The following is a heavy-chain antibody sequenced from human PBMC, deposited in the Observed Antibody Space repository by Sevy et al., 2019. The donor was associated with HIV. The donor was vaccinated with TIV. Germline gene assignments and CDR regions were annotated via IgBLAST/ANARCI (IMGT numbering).Heavy chain of an antibody. Sequence: GGSLRLSCAASGFTFSDYYMSWIRQAPGKGLEWISYISGSDGTIYYSDSVKGRFTISRDNAKNSLYLHMNSLRAEDTAVYYCARDHEKDVDLGDYYSYAMDVWGQGTTVTVSS. D-gene: IGHD3-16*01. CDR2: ISGSDGTI. V-gene: IGHV3-11*01. CDR3: ARDHEKDVDLGDYYSYAMDV. J-gene: IGHJ6*02. CDR1: GFTFSDYY.